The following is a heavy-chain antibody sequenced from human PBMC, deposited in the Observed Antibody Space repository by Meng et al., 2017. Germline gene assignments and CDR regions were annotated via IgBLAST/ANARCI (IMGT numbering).Heavy chain of an antibody. D-gene: IGHD2-2*01. J-gene: IGHJ6*02. CDR3: AREIVVVPAASYYYGMDV. CDR2: INSDGSST. Sequence: GESLKISCAASGFTFSSYDMHWVRQAPGKGLVWVSRINSDGSSTSHADSVKGRFTISRDNAKNTLYLQMNSLRAEDTAVYYWAREIVVVPAASYYYGMDVWGQGTTGTVAS. V-gene: IGHV3-74*01. CDR1: GFTFSSYD.